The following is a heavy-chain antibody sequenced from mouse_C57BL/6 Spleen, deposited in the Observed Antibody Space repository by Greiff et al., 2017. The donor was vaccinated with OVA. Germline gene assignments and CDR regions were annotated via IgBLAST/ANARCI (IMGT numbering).Heavy chain of an antibody. CDR3: ARRDYGSSYQYYCDY. J-gene: IGHJ2*01. D-gene: IGHD1-1*01. CDR2: IYPGDGDT. Sequence: VQLQQSGAELVKPGASVKISCKASGYAFSSYWMNWVKQRPGKGLEWIGQIYPGDGDTNYNGKFKGKATLTADKSSSTAYMQLSSLTSEDSAVYCCARRDYGSSYQYYCDYWGQGTTLTVSS. V-gene: IGHV1-80*01. CDR1: GYAFSSYW.